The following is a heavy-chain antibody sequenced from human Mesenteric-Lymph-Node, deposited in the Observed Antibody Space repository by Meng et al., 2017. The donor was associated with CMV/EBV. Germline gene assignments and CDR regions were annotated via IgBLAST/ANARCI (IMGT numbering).Heavy chain of an antibody. CDR1: GFPFSSYT. Sequence: SGFPFSSYTMHWVRQAPGKGLEWVTVLSHDEIDEYYADSVKGRFTISRDNSKNTLYLQMNNVTIEDTALYYCARDALTVGTHPPDYWGQGTLVTVSS. D-gene: IGHD4-23*01. V-gene: IGHV3-30*07. CDR3: ARDALTVGTHPPDY. CDR2: LSHDEIDE. J-gene: IGHJ4*02.